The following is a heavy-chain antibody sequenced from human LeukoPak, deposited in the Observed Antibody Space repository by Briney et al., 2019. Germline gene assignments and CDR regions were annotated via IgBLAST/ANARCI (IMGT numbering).Heavy chain of an antibody. CDR3: ALRDAGGYGRDV. J-gene: IGHJ6*01. Sequence: ASVKVSCKASGGTFSSYAISWVRQAPGQGLEWMGRIIPILGIANYAQKFQGRVTITADKSTSTAYMELSSLRSEDTPVYYCALRDAGGYGRDVWGQGTTVTVSS. CDR2: IIPILGIA. V-gene: IGHV1-69*04. D-gene: IGHD5-24*01. CDR1: GGTFSSYA.